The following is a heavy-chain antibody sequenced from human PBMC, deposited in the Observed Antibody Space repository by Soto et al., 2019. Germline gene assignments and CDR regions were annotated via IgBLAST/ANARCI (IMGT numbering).Heavy chain of an antibody. V-gene: IGHV4-59*08. CDR2: IYYSGST. Sequence: QVQLQESGPGLVKPSETLSLTCTVSGGSISSFYWSWIRQPPGKGLEWIGYIYYSGSTNYNPSLKSRVTISVDTSKNQFSLKLSSVTAADTAVYYCARHGRIAVAGTRFDYWGQGTLVTVSS. CDR1: GGSISSFY. D-gene: IGHD6-19*01. CDR3: ARHGRIAVAGTRFDY. J-gene: IGHJ4*02.